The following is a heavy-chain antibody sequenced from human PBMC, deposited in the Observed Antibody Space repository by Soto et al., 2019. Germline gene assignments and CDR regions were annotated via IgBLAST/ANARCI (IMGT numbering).Heavy chain of an antibody. CDR1: GGSISSGTYY. V-gene: IGHV4-31*03. D-gene: IGHD1-26*01. CDR2: IYYGGST. CDR3: ARADSGTYSWFDP. Sequence: QVQLQESGPGLVKPSQTLSLTCTVSGGSISSGTYYWSWIRQHPGKGLEWIGYIYYGGSTYYNPSLKSRVTMSVDTSKNQFSLKLSSVTAADTAVYYCARADSGTYSWFDPWGQGTLVTVSS. J-gene: IGHJ5*02.